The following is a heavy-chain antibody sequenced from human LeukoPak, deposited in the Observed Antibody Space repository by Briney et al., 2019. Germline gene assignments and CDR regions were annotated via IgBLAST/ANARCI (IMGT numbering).Heavy chain of an antibody. CDR2: INPNSGGT. CDR3: ARAPLFDY. V-gene: IGHV1-2*02. Sequence: ASVKVSCKASGYTFTVYYIHWVRQAPGQGLEWMGWINPNSGGTNSAQKFQGRVTMTRDTSISTAYMELSRLRSDDTAVYYCARAPLFDYWGQGTLVTASS. J-gene: IGHJ4*02. CDR1: GYTFTVYY.